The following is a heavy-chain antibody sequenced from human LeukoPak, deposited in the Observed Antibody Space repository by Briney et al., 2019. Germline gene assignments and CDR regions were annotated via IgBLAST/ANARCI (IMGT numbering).Heavy chain of an antibody. D-gene: IGHD6-19*01. Sequence: SVKVTCKASGGTFSSYAISWVRQAPGQGLEWMGRIIPIFGTANYAQKFQGRVTITTDESTSTAYMELSSLRSEDTAVYYCAREIGSRGWYYFDYWGQGTLVTVSS. J-gene: IGHJ4*02. V-gene: IGHV1-69*05. CDR1: GGTFSSYA. CDR2: IIPIFGTA. CDR3: AREIGSRGWYYFDY.